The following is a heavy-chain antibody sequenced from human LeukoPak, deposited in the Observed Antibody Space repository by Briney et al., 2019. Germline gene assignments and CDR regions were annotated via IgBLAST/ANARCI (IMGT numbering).Heavy chain of an antibody. CDR1: GFTFSNYW. CDR3: ARKISGSRSFDY. CDR2: INNDGSST. J-gene: IGHJ4*02. D-gene: IGHD3-22*01. V-gene: IGHV3-74*01. Sequence: GGSLRLSCAASGFTFSNYWMHWVRQAPGKGLVWVSHINNDGSSTTYADSVRGRFTISRDNAKKSLYLQMNSLRAEDTAVYYCARKISGSRSFDYWGQGTLVTVSS.